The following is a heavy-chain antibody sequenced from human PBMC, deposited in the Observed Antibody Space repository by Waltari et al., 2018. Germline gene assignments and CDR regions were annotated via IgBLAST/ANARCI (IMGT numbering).Heavy chain of an antibody. V-gene: IGHV4-59*11. J-gene: IGHJ4*02. CDR2: IQYTGST. D-gene: IGHD6-13*01. Sequence: QLQLQESGPGLVKPSETLSPPCAGSMCPIFSPSWCWVRPPPGKGLEWIGHIQYTGSTNYNPSLKSRVTVSLDTPKMQFSLKLSSVTAADTAVYYCGGGAAGIDYWGQGTLVTVSS. CDR1: MCPIFSPS. CDR3: GGGAAGIDY.